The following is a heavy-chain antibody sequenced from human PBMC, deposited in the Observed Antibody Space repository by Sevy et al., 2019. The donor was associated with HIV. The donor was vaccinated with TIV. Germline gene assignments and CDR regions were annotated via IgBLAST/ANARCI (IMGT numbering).Heavy chain of an antibody. V-gene: IGHV1-24*01. Sequence: ASVKVSCKVSGYTLTELSMHWVRQAPGKGLEWMGGFDPEDGETIYAQKFQGRVTMTEDTSTDTAYMEPSSLRSEDTAVYYCATGYCSSTSCWRRSYYYYGMDVWGQGTTVTVSS. CDR1: GYTLTELS. CDR3: ATGYCSSTSCWRRSYYYYGMDV. J-gene: IGHJ6*02. CDR2: FDPEDGET. D-gene: IGHD2-2*01.